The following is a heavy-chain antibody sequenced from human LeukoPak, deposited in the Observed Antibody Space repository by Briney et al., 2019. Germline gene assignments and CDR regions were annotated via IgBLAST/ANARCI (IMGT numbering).Heavy chain of an antibody. Sequence: SETLSLTCTVSGGSISTTNYCWGWIRQSPGKGLEWFGCVYYSGSTYYNPSLKSRVTISVDTSKNQFSLKLSSVTAADTAVYYCARGVVITFGGAADYWGPGTLVTVSS. D-gene: IGHD3-16*01. CDR2: VYYSGST. CDR1: GGSISTTNYC. J-gene: IGHJ4*02. V-gene: IGHV4-39*07. CDR3: ARGVVITFGGAADY.